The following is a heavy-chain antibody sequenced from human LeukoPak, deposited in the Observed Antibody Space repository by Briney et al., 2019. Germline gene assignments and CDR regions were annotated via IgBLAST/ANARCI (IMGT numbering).Heavy chain of an antibody. Sequence: GASVKVSCKASGYTFTSYDINWVRQATGQGLEWMGWMNPNSGNTGYAQKFQGRVTMTRNTSISTAYMELSSLRSEDTAVYYCARGGWDYVWGSYRVEIDYWGQGTLVTVSS. D-gene: IGHD3-16*02. V-gene: IGHV1-8*01. CDR1: GYTFTSYD. CDR3: ARGGWDYVWGSYRVEIDY. CDR2: MNPNSGNT. J-gene: IGHJ4*02.